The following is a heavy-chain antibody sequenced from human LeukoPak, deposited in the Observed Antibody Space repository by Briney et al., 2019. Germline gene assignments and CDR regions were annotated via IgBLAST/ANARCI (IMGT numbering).Heavy chain of an antibody. Sequence: SETLSLTCTVSGGSISSSSYYWGWIRQPPGKGLEWIGSIYYSGSTYYNPSLKSRVTISVDTSKNQFSLKLSSVTAADTAVYYCARDLGYCSSTSCPIHYYYGMDVWGQGTTVTVSS. D-gene: IGHD2-2*01. CDR1: GGSISSSSYY. J-gene: IGHJ6*02. CDR2: IYYSGST. V-gene: IGHV4-39*07. CDR3: ARDLGYCSSTSCPIHYYYGMDV.